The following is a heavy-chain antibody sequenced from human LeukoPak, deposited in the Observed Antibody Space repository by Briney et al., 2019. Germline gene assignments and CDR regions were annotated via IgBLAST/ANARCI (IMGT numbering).Heavy chain of an antibody. J-gene: IGHJ4*02. V-gene: IGHV3-66*02. CDR3: ARDRGRGYDSSGYYWRYYFDY. CDR2: IYSGGST. Sequence: GGSLRLSCAASGFTVSSNYISWVRQAPGKGLEWVSVIYSGGSTYYADSVKGRFTISRDNSKNTLYLQMNSLRAEDTAVYYCARDRGRGYDSSGYYWRYYFDYWGQGTLVTVSS. CDR1: GFTVSSNY. D-gene: IGHD3-22*01.